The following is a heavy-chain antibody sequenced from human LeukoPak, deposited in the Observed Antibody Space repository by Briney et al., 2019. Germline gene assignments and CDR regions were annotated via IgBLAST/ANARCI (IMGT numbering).Heavy chain of an antibody. V-gene: IGHV4-34*01. CDR3: ARVVDYYDSSGYIPLFDY. Sequence: SETLSLTCAVYGGSFSGYYWSWIRQPPGKGLEWIGEINHSGSTNYNPSLKSRVTISVDTSKNQFSLKLSSVTAADTAVYYCARVVDYYDSSGYIPLFDYWGQGTLVTVSS. CDR2: INHSGST. CDR1: GGSFSGYY. D-gene: IGHD3-22*01. J-gene: IGHJ4*02.